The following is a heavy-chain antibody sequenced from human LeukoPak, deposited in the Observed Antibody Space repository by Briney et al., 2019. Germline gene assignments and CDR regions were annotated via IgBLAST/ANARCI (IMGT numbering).Heavy chain of an antibody. CDR1: GYTLTELS. CDR2: FDPEDGET. Sequence: ASVKVSCKVSGYTLTELSIHWARQAPGKGLEWMGGFDPEDGETVYAHKFQDRVTMTEDTSTDTAYMELSSLRSEDTAVYYCARSRKFDGYNYYFDYWGQGTLVTVSS. J-gene: IGHJ4*02. CDR3: ARSRKFDGYNYYFDY. V-gene: IGHV1-24*01. D-gene: IGHD5-24*01.